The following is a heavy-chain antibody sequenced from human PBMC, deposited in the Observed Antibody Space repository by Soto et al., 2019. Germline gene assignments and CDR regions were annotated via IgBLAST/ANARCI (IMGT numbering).Heavy chain of an antibody. Sequence: GGSLRLSCAASGFTFSSYAMHWVRQAPGKGLEWVAVISYDGSNKYYADSVKGRFTISRDNSKNTLYLQMNSLRAEDTAVYYCARDELSGWDAFDIWGQGTMVTVSS. CDR2: ISYDGSNK. CDR1: GFTFSSYA. V-gene: IGHV3-30-3*01. CDR3: ARDELSGWDAFDI. D-gene: IGHD6-19*01. J-gene: IGHJ3*02.